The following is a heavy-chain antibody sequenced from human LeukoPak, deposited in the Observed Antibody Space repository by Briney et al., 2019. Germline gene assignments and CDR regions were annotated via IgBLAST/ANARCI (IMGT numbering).Heavy chain of an antibody. V-gene: IGHV1-69*05. Sequence: ASVKVSCKASGGTFSSYAISWVRQAPGQGLEWMGGIIPIFGTANYAQKFQGRVTITTDESTSTAYMELSSPRSEDTAVYYCAKSADYGDYVYCFDYWGQGTLVTVSS. CDR2: IIPIFGTA. D-gene: IGHD4-17*01. CDR1: GGTFSSYA. J-gene: IGHJ4*02. CDR3: AKSADYGDYVYCFDY.